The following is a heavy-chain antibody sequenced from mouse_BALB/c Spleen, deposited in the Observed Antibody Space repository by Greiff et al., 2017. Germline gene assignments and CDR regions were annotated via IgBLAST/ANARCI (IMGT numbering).Heavy chain of an antibody. D-gene: IGHD4-1*01. J-gene: IGHJ3*01. CDR2: IDPANGNT. V-gene: IGHV14-3*02. CDR3: ARRGDWDGAWFAY. Sequence: VQLQQSGAELVKPGASVKLSCTASGFNFKDTYMHWVKQSPEQGLEWIGRIDPANGNTKYDPKFQGKATITADTSSNTAYLQLSSLTSEDTAVYYCARRGDWDGAWFAYWGQGTLVTVSA. CDR1: GFNFKDTY.